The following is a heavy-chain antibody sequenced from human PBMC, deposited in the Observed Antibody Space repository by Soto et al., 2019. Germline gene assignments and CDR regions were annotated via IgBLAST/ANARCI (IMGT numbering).Heavy chain of an antibody. CDR3: ARDQTIYSYGQERWFDP. J-gene: IGHJ5*02. Sequence: PLVTMCLTCSVADANIINSGCCWGWKKKAPGKGLEWIGDIYQSGTTNYNPSLKSRVTISVDKSKNQFSLKLSSVTAADTAVYYCARDQTIYSYGQERWFDPWGQGTLVTAPQ. D-gene: IGHD5-18*01. V-gene: IGHV4-39*07. CDR1: DANIINSGCC. CDR2: IYQSGTT.